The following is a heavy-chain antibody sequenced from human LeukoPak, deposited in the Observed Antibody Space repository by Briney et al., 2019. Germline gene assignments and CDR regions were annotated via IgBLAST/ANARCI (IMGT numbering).Heavy chain of an antibody. CDR2: ISSSGSTI. Sequence: GGSLRLSCAASGFTFSSYEMNWVRQAPGKGLEWVSYISSSGSTIYYADSVKGRFTISRDNAKNSLYLQMNSLRAEDTAVYYCARPGIAGAFDIWGQGTMVTLSS. CDR1: GFTFSSYE. J-gene: IGHJ3*02. V-gene: IGHV3-48*03. D-gene: IGHD2-21*01. CDR3: ARPGIAGAFDI.